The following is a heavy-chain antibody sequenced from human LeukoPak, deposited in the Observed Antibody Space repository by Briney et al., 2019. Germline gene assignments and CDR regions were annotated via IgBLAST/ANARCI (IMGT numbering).Heavy chain of an antibody. CDR3: AREPYGSGSYSPYYYYGMDV. D-gene: IGHD3-10*01. V-gene: IGHV3-33*01. CDR2: IWYDGSNK. Sequence: GRSLSLFCAASGFTFSSYGMHWVRQAPGKGLEWVAVIWYDGSNKYYADSVKGRFTNSRDNSKNTLYLQMNSLRAGDTAVYYCAREPYGSGSYSPYYYYGMDVWGQGTTVTVSS. CDR1: GFTFSSYG. J-gene: IGHJ6*02.